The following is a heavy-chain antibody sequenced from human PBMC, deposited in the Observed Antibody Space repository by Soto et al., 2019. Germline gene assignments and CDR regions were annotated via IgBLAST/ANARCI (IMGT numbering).Heavy chain of an antibody. CDR2: IIPILGIA. J-gene: IGHJ3*02. D-gene: IGHD6-19*01. CDR1: GGTFSSYT. V-gene: IGHV1-69*02. CDR3: ARLSRERSSGHSRDAFDI. Sequence: ASVKVSCKASGGTFSSYTISWVRQAPGQGLEWMGRIIPILGIANYAQKFQGRVTITADKSTSTAYMELSSLRSEDTAVYYCARLSRERSSGHSRDAFDIWGQGTMVTVSS.